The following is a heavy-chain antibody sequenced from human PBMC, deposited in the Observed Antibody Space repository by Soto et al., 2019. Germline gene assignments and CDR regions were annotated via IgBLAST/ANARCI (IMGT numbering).Heavy chain of an antibody. CDR2: ISGDGSRT. CDR1: GFTFSSYW. J-gene: IGHJ6*02. V-gene: IGHV3-74*01. D-gene: IGHD1-26*01. Sequence: EVQVVESGGDSVQPVGSLRLSCATSGFTFSSYWMHWVSQAPGKGLVWVSRISGDGSRTNYADSVQGRFTISRDNAKNMLYLQMNSLRAEDTAVYYCARGLSGYYGMDVWGQGTTVSV. CDR3: ARGLSGYYGMDV.